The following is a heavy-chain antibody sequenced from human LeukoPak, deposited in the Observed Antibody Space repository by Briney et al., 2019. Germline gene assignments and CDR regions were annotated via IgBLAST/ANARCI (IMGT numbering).Heavy chain of an antibody. V-gene: IGHV3-23*01. Sequence: GGSLRLSCAASGFTVSSNYMSWVRQAPGKGLEWVAAISGSGGSTYYADSVKGRFTISRDNSKNTLSLQMNSLRAEDTAVYYCAKMVREFYTISYYFDYWGQGTLVTVSS. D-gene: IGHD2-8*01. J-gene: IGHJ4*02. CDR1: GFTVSSNY. CDR2: ISGSGGST. CDR3: AKMVREFYTISYYFDY.